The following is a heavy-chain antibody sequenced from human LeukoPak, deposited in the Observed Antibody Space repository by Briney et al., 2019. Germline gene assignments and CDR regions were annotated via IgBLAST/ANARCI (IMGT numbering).Heavy chain of an antibody. CDR3: ARGVVRGVPYNWFDP. CDR2: IYYSGST. V-gene: IGHV4-59*08. CDR1: GGSISSYY. Sequence: SGTLSLTCTVSGGSISSYYWSWIRQPPGKGLEWIGYIYYSGSTNYNPSLKSRVTISIDTSKNQFSLKLNSVTAADTAMYYCARGVVRGVPYNWFDPWGQGTLVTVSS. D-gene: IGHD3-10*01. J-gene: IGHJ5*02.